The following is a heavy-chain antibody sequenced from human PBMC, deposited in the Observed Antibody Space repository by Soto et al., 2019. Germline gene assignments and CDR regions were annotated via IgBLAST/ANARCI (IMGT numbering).Heavy chain of an antibody. CDR1: GFTFSSYA. CDR3: AKDGEQQLETLSFDY. CDR2: ISGSGGST. Sequence: GGSLRLSCAASGFTFSSYAMSWVRQAPGKGLEWVSAISGSGGSTYYADSVKGRFTISRDNSKNTLYLQMNSLRAEDTAVYYCAKDGEQQLETLSFDYWGQGTLVTVSS. V-gene: IGHV3-23*01. J-gene: IGHJ4*02. D-gene: IGHD6-13*01.